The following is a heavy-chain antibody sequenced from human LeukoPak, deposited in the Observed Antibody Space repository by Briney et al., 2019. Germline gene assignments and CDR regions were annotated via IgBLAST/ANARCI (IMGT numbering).Heavy chain of an antibody. CDR3: ARNPGIAAAGFFDY. Sequence: SVKLSCKASGATFSSYAISWVRQAPGQGLEWMGGIIPIFGTANYAQKFQGRVTITADESTSTAYMELSSLRSEDTAVYYCARNPGIAAAGFFDYWGQGTLVTVSS. CDR1: GATFSSYA. D-gene: IGHD6-13*01. V-gene: IGHV1-69*13. CDR2: IIPIFGTA. J-gene: IGHJ4*02.